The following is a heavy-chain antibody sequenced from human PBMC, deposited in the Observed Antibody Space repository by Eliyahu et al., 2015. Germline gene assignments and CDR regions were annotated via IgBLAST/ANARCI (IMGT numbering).Heavy chain of an antibody. CDR2: IYYSGST. CDR3: AREWLTALDY. V-gene: IGHV4-59*01. CDR1: GGSISSYY. Sequence: QVQLQESGPGLVKPSETLSLTCTVSGGSISSYYWSWIRQPPGKGLEWIGYIYYSGSTNYNPSLKSRVTISVDTSKNQFSLKLSSVTAADTAVYYCAREWLTALDYWGQGTLVTVSS. D-gene: IGHD2-21*02. J-gene: IGHJ4*02.